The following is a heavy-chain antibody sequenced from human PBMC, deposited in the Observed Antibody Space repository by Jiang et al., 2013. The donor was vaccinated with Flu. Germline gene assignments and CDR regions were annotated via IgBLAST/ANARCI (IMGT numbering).Heavy chain of an antibody. J-gene: IGHJ2*01. CDR1: SYW. V-gene: IGHV3-7*01. Sequence: SYWMSWVRQAPGKGLEWVANIKQDGSEKYYVDSVKGRFTISRDNAKNSLYLQMNSLRAEDTAVYYCARDNHGPTMIALHWYFDLWGRGTLVTVSS. CDR2: IKQDGSEK. D-gene: IGHD3-22*01. CDR3: ARDNHGPTMIALHWYFDL.